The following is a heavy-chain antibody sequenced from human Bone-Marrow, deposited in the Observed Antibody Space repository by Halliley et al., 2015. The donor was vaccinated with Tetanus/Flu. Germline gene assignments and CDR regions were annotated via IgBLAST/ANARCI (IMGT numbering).Heavy chain of an antibody. D-gene: IGHD3-16*01. V-gene: IGHV4-59*08. CDR1: GDSISSYF. Sequence: TLSLTCTVSGDSISSYFCSWIRQPPGKGLEWIGYISYSGSTNYNPSLKSRVTISVDTSKNQFSLKLTSVSAADTAVYYCARHFPGGAYDTWGQGTMVTVSS. CDR2: ISYSGST. CDR3: ARHFPGGAYDT. J-gene: IGHJ3*02.